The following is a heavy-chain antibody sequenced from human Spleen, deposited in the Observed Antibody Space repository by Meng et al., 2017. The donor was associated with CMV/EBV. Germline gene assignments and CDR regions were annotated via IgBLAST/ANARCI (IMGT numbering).Heavy chain of an antibody. J-gene: IGHJ6*02. CDR3: AKDGWGYGGKNNYYYYGMDV. D-gene: IGHD4-23*01. Sequence: GGSLRLSCIASGFTFHSYDMHWVRQAPGKGLEWVAVIWYDGSNKYYADSVKGRFTISRDNSKNTLYLQMNSLRAEDTAVYYCAKDGWGYGGKNNYYYYGMDVWGQGTTVTVSS. V-gene: IGHV3-33*06. CDR2: IWYDGSNK. CDR1: GFTFHSYD.